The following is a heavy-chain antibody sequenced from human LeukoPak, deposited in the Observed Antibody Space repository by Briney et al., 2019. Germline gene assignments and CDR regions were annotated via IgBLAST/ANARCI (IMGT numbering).Heavy chain of an antibody. CDR3: ARYYYDSRGYPQFDY. D-gene: IGHD3-22*01. V-gene: IGHV7-4-1*02. CDR2: IDTNAGNP. J-gene: IGHJ4*02. Sequence: ASVRVSCKASGYTFTSYTMHWVRQAPGQGLEWMGWIDTNAGNPTYAQGFTGRFVFSLDTSVTTAYLQISSLKAEDTAVYYCARYYYDSRGYPQFDYWGQETLVTVSS. CDR1: GYTFTSYT.